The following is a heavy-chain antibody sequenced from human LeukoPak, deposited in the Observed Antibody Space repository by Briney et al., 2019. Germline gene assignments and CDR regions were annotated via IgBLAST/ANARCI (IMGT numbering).Heavy chain of an antibody. J-gene: IGHJ6*02. CDR3: ARARVARPRYCSSTSCYAGGDYYYGMDV. D-gene: IGHD2-2*01. CDR1: GGSISSITSLTYY. CDR2: VNHSGST. Sequence: SETLSLTCIVSGGSISSITSLTYYWNWIRQPPGKGLEWIGEVNHSGSTNYNPSLKSRVTISVDTSKNQFSLKLSSVTAADTAVYYCARARVARPRYCSSTSCYAGGDYYYGMDVWGQGTTVTVSS. V-gene: IGHV4-34*01.